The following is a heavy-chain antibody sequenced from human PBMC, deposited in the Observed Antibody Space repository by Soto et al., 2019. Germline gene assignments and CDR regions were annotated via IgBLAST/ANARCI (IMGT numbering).Heavy chain of an antibody. J-gene: IGHJ4*02. D-gene: IGHD3-16*01. Sequence: PGGSLRLSCAAFGFSFSNYWMAWVRQAPGKGLEWVANINRDGGERYHADSVRGRFTIFRDNSENSLYLQMNRLRAEDTAVYYCARDATFCLDCWGRGTLVTVSS. V-gene: IGHV3-7*03. CDR3: ARDATFCLDC. CDR1: GFSFSNYW. CDR2: INRDGGER.